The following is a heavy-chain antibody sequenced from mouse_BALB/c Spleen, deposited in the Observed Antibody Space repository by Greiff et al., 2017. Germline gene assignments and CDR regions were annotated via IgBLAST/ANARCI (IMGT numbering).Heavy chain of an antibody. J-gene: IGHJ4*01. D-gene: IGHD2-1*01. V-gene: IGHV1-54*01. Sequence: VQGVESGAELVRPGTSVKVSCKASGYAFTNYLIEWVKQRPGQGLEWIGVINPGSGGTNYNEKFKGKATLTADKSSSTAYMQLSSLTSDDSAVYFCARYYGNYDYAMDYWGQGTSVTVSS. CDR3: ARYYGNYDYAMDY. CDR1: GYAFTNYL. CDR2: INPGSGGT.